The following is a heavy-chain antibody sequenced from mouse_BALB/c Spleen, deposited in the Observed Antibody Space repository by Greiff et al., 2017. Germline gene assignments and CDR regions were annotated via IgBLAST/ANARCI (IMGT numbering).Heavy chain of an antibody. J-gene: IGHJ4*01. V-gene: IGHV6-6*02. D-gene: IGHD3-1*01. CDR2: IRLKSNNYAT. Sequence: EVMLVESGGGLVQPGGSMKLSCVASGFTFSNYWMNWVRQSPEKGLEWVAEIRLKSNNYATHYAESVKGRFTISRDDSKSSVYLQMNNLRAEDTGIYYCTRQGYGYAMDYWGQGTSVTVSS. CDR3: TRQGYGYAMDY. CDR1: GFTFSNYW.